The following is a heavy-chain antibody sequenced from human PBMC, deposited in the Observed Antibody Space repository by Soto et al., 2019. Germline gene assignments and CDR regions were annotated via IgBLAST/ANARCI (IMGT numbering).Heavy chain of an antibody. J-gene: IGHJ3*01. CDR2: ISYSGST. D-gene: IGHD3-9*01. CDR3: ASLNFDILTGYYAFDL. V-gene: IGHV4-59*08. Sequence: SETLSLTCTVSGGSLSGYYWSWIRQSPGKGLEYIGYISYSGSTNYTPSLKSRVTTSLDTSKHQFSLKLSSVTAADTAVYYCASLNFDILTGYYAFDLWGQGTMVNVSS. CDR1: GGSLSGYY.